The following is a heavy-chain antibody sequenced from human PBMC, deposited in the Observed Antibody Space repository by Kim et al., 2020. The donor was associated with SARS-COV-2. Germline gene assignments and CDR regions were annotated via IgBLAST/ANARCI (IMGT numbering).Heavy chain of an antibody. CDR2: ISYDGSNK. V-gene: IGHV3-30*18. J-gene: IGHJ6*02. Sequence: GGSLRLSCAASGFTFSSYGMHWVRQAPGKGLEWVAVISYDGSNKYYADSVKGRLTISRDNSKNTLYLQMNSLRAEDTAVYYCAKELPPEYSSGWSYYYYGMDVWGQGTTVTVSS. CDR1: GFTFSSYG. CDR3: AKELPPEYSSGWSYYYYGMDV. D-gene: IGHD6-19*01.